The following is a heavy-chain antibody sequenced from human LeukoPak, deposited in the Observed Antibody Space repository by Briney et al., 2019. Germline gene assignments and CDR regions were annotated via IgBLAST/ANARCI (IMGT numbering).Heavy chain of an antibody. CDR3: AKDISVVVSPAIGADY. J-gene: IGHJ4*02. CDR2: ISYDGSYK. D-gene: IGHD2-2*01. V-gene: IGHV3-30*18. CDR1: GFTFNSYG. Sequence: GGSLRLSCAASGFTFNSYGMYWVRQAPGKGLEWVAVISYDGSYKYYADSVKGRFTISRDNSKNTLYLQMNSLRAEDTAMYYCAKDISVVVSPAIGADYWGQGTLVTVSS.